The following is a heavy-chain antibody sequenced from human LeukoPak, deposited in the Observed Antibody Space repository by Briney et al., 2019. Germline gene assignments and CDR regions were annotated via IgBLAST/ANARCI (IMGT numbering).Heavy chain of an antibody. D-gene: IGHD2-15*01. J-gene: IGHJ3*02. Sequence: GGSLRLSCAASGFTVSSNYMSWVRQAPGKGLEWVSVIYSGGSTYYADSVKGRFTISRDNSKNTLYLQMNSLRAEDTAVYYCARSYCSGGSCYNHAFDIWGQGIMVTVSS. CDR2: IYSGGST. CDR3: ARSYCSGGSCYNHAFDI. V-gene: IGHV3-66*01. CDR1: GFTVSSNY.